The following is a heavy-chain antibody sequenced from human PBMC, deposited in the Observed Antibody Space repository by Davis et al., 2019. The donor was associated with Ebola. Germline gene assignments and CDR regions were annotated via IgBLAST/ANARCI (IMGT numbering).Heavy chain of an antibody. Sequence: MPGGSLRLSCTVSGGSINNYFWSWIRQPPGKGLAWIGNIHFLGNTNYNPSLKSRVTMSVDTSKNQFSLKLSSVTAADTAVYYCARLYYGSGSYYNWFDPWGQGTLVTVSS. CDR3: ARLYYGSGSYYNWFDP. J-gene: IGHJ5*02. CDR2: IHFLGNT. V-gene: IGHV4-59*08. D-gene: IGHD3-10*01. CDR1: GGSINNYF.